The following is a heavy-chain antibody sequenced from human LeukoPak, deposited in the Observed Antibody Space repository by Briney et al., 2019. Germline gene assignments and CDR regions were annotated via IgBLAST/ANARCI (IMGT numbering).Heavy chain of an antibody. D-gene: IGHD5-12*01. CDR1: GGSISSDDYY. CDR2: ITYSGSN. V-gene: IGHV4-30-4*01. Sequence: PSQTLSLTCTVSGGSISSDDYYWSGIRQPPGKGLEWIGHITYSGSNDYSPSLRSRVTMSVDTSKNQFSLKLNSVTAAETAMYFCARGGVGGYDYFDSWGQGTLVAVSS. CDR3: ARGGVGGYDYFDS. J-gene: IGHJ4*02.